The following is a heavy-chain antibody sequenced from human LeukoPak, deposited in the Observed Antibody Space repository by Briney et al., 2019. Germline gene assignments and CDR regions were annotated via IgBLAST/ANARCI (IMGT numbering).Heavy chain of an antibody. CDR1: GFTFSSYG. J-gene: IGHJ6*02. CDR3: ARDRGPDSIDCYYYYGMDV. V-gene: IGHV3-33*01. D-gene: IGHD2/OR15-2a*01. CDR2: IWYDGSNK. Sequence: GGSLRLSCAASGFTFSSYGMHWVRQAPGRGLEWVAVIWYDGSNKYYADSVKGRFTISRDNSKNTLYLQMNSLSAEDTAVYYCARDRGPDSIDCYYYYGMDVWGQGTTVTVSS.